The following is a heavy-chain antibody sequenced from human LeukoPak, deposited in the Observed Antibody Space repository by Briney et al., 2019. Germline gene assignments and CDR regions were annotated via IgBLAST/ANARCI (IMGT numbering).Heavy chain of an antibody. Sequence: PGRSLRLSCAASGFTFSSYAMSWVRQAPGKGLEWVSAISGSGGSTYYADSVKGRFTISRDNSKNTLYLQMNSLRAEDTAVYYCAKPPPLVYIAAAGTYFDYWGQGTLVTVSS. CDR2: ISGSGGST. D-gene: IGHD6-13*01. J-gene: IGHJ4*02. CDR3: AKPPPLVYIAAAGTYFDY. V-gene: IGHV3-23*01. CDR1: GFTFSSYA.